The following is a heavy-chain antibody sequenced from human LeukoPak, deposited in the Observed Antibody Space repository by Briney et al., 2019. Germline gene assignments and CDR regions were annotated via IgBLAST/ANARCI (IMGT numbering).Heavy chain of an antibody. J-gene: IGHJ3*02. CDR2: IIPIFGTA. Sequence: SVKVSCKASGGTFSSYAISWVQQAPGQGLEWMGGIIPIFGTANYARKFQGRVTITADESTSTAYMELSSLRSEDTAVYYCARVTGASPFDAFDIWGQGTMVTVSS. D-gene: IGHD7-27*01. CDR3: ARVTGASPFDAFDI. CDR1: GGTFSSYA. V-gene: IGHV1-69*13.